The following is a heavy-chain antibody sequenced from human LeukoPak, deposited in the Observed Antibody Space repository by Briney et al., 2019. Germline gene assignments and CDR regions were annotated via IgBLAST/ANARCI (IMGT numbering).Heavy chain of an antibody. V-gene: IGHV3-23*01. CDR2: ISDSAVGT. D-gene: IGHD2-15*01. CDR3: AKGTSSSCYSAPNY. CDR1: GFTFSNYA. J-gene: IGHJ4*02. Sequence: PGGSLRLSCATSGFTFSNYAMSWVRQAPGKGLEWVSIISDSAVGTYYTDSVKGRFTISRDNSKNTLYLQMNSLRAEDTAIYYCAKGTSSSCYSAPNYWGQGTLVTVSS.